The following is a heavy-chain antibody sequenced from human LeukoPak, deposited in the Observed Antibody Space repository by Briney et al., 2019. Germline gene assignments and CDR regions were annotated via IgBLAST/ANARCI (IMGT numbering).Heavy chain of an antibody. J-gene: IGHJ4*02. V-gene: IGHV1-2*06. CDR1: GYTFTGYD. CDR2: INPNSGGT. CDR3: ATHPDNRNEVKDY. Sequence: GASVKVSCKASGYTFTGYDRHWVRQAPGQGLEWMGRINPNSGGTNYAQKFQGRVTMTRDTSISTAYMELSRLRSDDTAVYYCATHPDNRNEVKDYWGQGTLVTVSS. D-gene: IGHD1-1*01.